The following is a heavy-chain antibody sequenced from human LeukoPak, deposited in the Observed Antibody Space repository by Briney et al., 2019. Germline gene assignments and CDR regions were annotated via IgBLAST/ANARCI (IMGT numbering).Heavy chain of an antibody. V-gene: IGHV4-39*07. CDR1: GGSISSSSYY. CDR3: ARGRGGYYYYYYMDV. J-gene: IGHJ6*03. D-gene: IGHD3-16*01. CDR2: IYYSGST. Sequence: PSETLSLTCTVSGGSISSSSYYWGWIRQPPGKGLEWIGSIYYSGSTYYNPSLKSRVTISVDTSKNQFSLKLSSVTAADTAVYYCARGRGGYYYYYYMDVRGKGTTVTVSS.